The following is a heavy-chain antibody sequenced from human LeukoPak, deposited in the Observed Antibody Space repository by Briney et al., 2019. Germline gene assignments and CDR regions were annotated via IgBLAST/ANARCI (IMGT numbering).Heavy chain of an antibody. CDR1: GFTFSSYG. CDR3: ARRVYYDFWSGYYPYYFDF. Sequence: GGSLRLSCAASGFTFSSYGIHWVRQAPGKGLEWVALISYDGSNKYYADSVKGRFTICRDNSKTTLYLQMNSLRAEDTAVYYCARRVYYDFWSGYYPYYFDFWGQGTLVTVSS. J-gene: IGHJ4*02. CDR2: ISYDGSNK. V-gene: IGHV3-30*03. D-gene: IGHD3-3*01.